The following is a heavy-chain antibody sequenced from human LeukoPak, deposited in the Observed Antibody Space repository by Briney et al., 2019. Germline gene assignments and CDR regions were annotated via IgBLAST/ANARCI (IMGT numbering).Heavy chain of an antibody. Sequence: GGSLRLSCVASGFPFSETAMTWVRQAPGKGLEWLSVITRAGSPYYPDSVKGRFTISRDNARNTVYLQLNSLRNEDTALYYCAKEHLKYANDNRGSFDYWGQGTLVTVSS. V-gene: IGHV3-23*01. CDR1: GFPFSETA. CDR3: AKEHLKYANDNRGSFDY. J-gene: IGHJ4*02. CDR2: ITRAGSP. D-gene: IGHD3-22*01.